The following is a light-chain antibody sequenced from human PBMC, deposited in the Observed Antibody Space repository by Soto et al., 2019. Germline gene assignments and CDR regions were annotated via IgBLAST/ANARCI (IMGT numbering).Light chain of an antibody. CDR2: EVT. CDR3: CSYAGSGTWM. CDR1: TVDVGSYNL. Sequence: QAVVTQPASVSGSPGQSITVSCIGTTVDVGSYNLVSWYQQHPGKAPKLMIYEVTKRPSGVSNRFSGSKSGNTASLTISGLQAEDEADYYCCSYAGSGTWMFGGGTKVTVL. V-gene: IGLV2-23*02. J-gene: IGLJ3*02.